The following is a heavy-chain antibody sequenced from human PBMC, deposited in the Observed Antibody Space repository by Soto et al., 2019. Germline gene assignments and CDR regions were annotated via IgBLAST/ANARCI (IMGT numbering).Heavy chain of an antibody. J-gene: IGHJ6*02. CDR2: ISPYNGHT. V-gene: IGHV1-18*01. CDR1: GYSFTSYG. Sequence: QVQLVQSAGEVKKPGASVKVCCKASGYSFTSYGISWVRRAPGQGVEWMGWISPYNGHTQFVERFQGRVTMTTDTSTKTAYMELRNLRSDDTAHYYCARDLTIVPATHPRLENYGMDVWGQGTTVIVSS. CDR3: ARDLTIVPATHPRLENYGMDV. D-gene: IGHD2-2*01.